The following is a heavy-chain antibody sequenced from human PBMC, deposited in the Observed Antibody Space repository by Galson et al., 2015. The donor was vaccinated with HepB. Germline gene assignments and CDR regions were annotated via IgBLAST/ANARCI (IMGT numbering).Heavy chain of an antibody. D-gene: IGHD3-10*01. CDR3: ARSKYGSGSNYGSGSYYCDY. Sequence: ETLSLTCTVSGNSISSGGFWGWIRQPPGKGLEWIGRIYHSGSTYYNPSLKSRVTISVDTSKNQFSLKLSSVTAADTAVYYCARSKYGSGSNYGSGSYYCDYWGQGILVTVSS. CDR2: IYHSGST. V-gene: IGHV4-38-2*02. CDR1: GNSISSGGF. J-gene: IGHJ4*02.